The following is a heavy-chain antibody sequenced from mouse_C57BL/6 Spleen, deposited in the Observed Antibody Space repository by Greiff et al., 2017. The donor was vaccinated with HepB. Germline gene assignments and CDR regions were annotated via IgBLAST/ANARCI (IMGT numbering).Heavy chain of an antibody. CDR1: GFTFSDYG. V-gene: IGHV5-17*01. CDR3: ARGGNYGSFDY. J-gene: IGHJ2*01. Sequence: DVKLVESGGGLVKPGGSLKLSCAASGFTFSDYGMHWVRQAPEKGLEWVAYISSGSSTIYYADTVKGRFTISRDNAKNTLFLQMTSLRSEDTAMYYCARGGNYGSFDYWGQGTTLTVSS. CDR2: ISSGSSTI. D-gene: IGHD1-1*01.